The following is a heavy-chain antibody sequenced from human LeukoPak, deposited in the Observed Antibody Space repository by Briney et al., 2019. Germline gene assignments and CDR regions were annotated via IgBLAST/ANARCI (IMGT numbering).Heavy chain of an antibody. D-gene: IGHD5-18*01. Sequence: SETLSLTCTVSGGSISRYYWSWIRQPPGEWLEWIGSFYYSGSTNYNPSLKSRVTISVDTSKNQFSLKLSSVTAADTAVYYCARTTEGGYTYDYFYYYYMDVWGKGTTVTISS. J-gene: IGHJ6*03. CDR1: GGSISRYY. V-gene: IGHV4-59*01. CDR3: ARTTEGGYTYDYFYYYYMDV. CDR2: FYYSGST.